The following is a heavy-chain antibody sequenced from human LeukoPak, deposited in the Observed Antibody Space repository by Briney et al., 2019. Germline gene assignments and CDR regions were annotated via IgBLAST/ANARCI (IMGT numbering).Heavy chain of an antibody. CDR2: INPSGGST. CDR3: AREGNWNYDI. CDR1: GGTFSSYA. V-gene: IGHV1-46*01. Sequence: ASVKVSCKASGGTFSSYAISWVRQAPGQGLEWMGIINPSGGSTSYAQKFQGRVTMTRDTSTSTVYMELSSLRSEDTAVYYCAREGNWNYDIWGQGTLVTVSS. D-gene: IGHD1-7*01. J-gene: IGHJ4*02.